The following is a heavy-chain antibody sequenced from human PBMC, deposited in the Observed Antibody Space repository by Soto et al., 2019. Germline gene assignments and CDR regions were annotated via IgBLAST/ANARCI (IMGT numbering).Heavy chain of an antibody. CDR3: ARGSSGSGSYGI. CDR2: IYYSGST. J-gene: IGHJ3*02. CDR1: GGSISSYY. D-gene: IGHD3-10*01. Sequence: QVQLQESGPGLVKPSETLSLTCTVSGGSISSYYWSWIRQPPGKGLEWIGYIYYSGSTNYNPSLKSRVTISVDTSKNQFSLKLSSVTAADTAVYYCARGSSGSGSYGIWGQGTMVTVSS. V-gene: IGHV4-59*01.